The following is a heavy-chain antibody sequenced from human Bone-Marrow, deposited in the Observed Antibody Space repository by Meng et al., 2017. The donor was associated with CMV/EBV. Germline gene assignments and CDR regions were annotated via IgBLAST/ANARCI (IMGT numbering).Heavy chain of an antibody. J-gene: IGHJ5*01. CDR2: IRYDGVNK. Sequence: GGSLRLSCAASGFTFSSYDMSWVRQAPGRGLEWVAFIRYDGVNKYSADSVKGRFTISRDNSKNTLYLQMSGLRTEDTAVYYCATSLRTPSYDSWGQGTRVTGSS. D-gene: IGHD1-14*01. V-gene: IGHV3-30*02. CDR1: GFTFSSYD. CDR3: ATSLRTPSYDS.